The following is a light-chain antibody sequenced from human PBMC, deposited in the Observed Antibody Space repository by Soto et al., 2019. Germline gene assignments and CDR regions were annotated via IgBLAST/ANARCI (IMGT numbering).Light chain of an antibody. J-gene: IGLJ3*02. V-gene: IGLV2-14*03. CDR1: GLDVGLYNY. Sequence: QSVLTQPASVSGSPGQSITISCTGTGLDVGLYNYVSWYQQHPGKAPKLLIYDVNKRPSGVSHRFSGSKSANTASLTISGLQTEDEADDYCNSYRGGTTLVFGGGSKLTVL. CDR2: DVN. CDR3: NSYRGGTTLV.